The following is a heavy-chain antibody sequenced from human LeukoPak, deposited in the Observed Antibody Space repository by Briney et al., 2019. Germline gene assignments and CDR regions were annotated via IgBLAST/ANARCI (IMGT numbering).Heavy chain of an antibody. CDR3: AKALLGSLQTFDY. CDR2: ISGSGGST. CDR1: GFHFRTYG. J-gene: IGHJ4*02. D-gene: IGHD5-24*01. V-gene: IGHV3-23*01. Sequence: GGSLRLSCVASGFHFRTYGMSWVRQAPGKGLEWVSAISGSGGSTYYADSVKGRFTISRDNSKNTLYLQMNSLRAEDTAVYYCAKALLGSLQTFDYWGQGTLVTVSS.